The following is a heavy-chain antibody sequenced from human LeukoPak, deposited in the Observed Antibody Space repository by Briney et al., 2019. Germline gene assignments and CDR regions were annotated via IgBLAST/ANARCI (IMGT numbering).Heavy chain of an antibody. J-gene: IGHJ4*02. CDR3: AKARGSGYFDY. V-gene: IGHV3-43*01. D-gene: IGHD3-22*01. CDR2: ISWDGGST. CDR1: GFTVSSNY. Sequence: PGGSLRLSCAASGFTVSSNYMSWVRQAPGKGLEWVSLISWDGGSTYYADSVKGRFTISRDNSKNSLYLQMNSLRTEDTALYYCAKARGSGYFDYWGQGTLVTVSS.